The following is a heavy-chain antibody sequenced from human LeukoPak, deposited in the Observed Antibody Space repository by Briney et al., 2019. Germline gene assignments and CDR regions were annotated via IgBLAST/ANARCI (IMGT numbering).Heavy chain of an antibody. Sequence: GGSLRLSCAASGFTFSTYGMHWVRQAPGKGLEWVAVVSFDSNNIYYADSVKGRFTISRDNSKNTLYLQMNSLRGEDTAVYYCAKAHLPRREPGNFYFDYWGQGTLVTVSS. D-gene: IGHD7-27*01. V-gene: IGHV3-30*18. CDR2: VSFDSNNI. CDR1: GFTFSTYG. J-gene: IGHJ4*02. CDR3: AKAHLPRREPGNFYFDY.